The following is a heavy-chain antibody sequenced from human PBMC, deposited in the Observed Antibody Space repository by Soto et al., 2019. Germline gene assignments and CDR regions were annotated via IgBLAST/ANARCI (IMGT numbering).Heavy chain of an antibody. Sequence: CVAFGCILSHHKNNFVREASGKGLEWVGRIRSETSTYATAYAASVKGRCTIFRDDSKNTAYLQMNSLKTEDTAVYYCTRHLFD. CDR2: IRSETSTYAT. CDR1: GCILSHHK. V-gene: IGHV3-73*01. CDR3: TRHLFD. J-gene: IGHJ4*01.